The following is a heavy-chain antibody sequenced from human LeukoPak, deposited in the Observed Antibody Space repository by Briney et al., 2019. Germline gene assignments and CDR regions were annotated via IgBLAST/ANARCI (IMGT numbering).Heavy chain of an antibody. CDR3: ARDGLPVALDK. D-gene: IGHD2-2*01. CDR1: GFTFNRHW. Sequence: PGGSLRLSCAASGFTFNRHWMTWFRQAPGKGLEWIANVNPDIREKNYVEAVKGRFTISRDKVKNSLYLQMNSLRGDDTAVYYCARDGLPVALDKWGQGTLVTVSS. J-gene: IGHJ4*02. CDR2: VNPDIREK. V-gene: IGHV3-7*01.